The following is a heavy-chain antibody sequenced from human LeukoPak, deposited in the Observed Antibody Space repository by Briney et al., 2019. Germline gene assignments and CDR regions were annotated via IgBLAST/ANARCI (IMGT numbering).Heavy chain of an antibody. V-gene: IGHV4-34*01. CDR3: ARPTAAGSTGKYFQH. CDR1: SGSMNQYY. Sequence: SETLSLTCTVSSGSMNQYYWSWIRQPAGRGLEWIGEINHSGSTNYNPSLKSRVTISVDTSKNQFSLKLSSVTAADTAVYYCARPTAAGSTGKYFQHWGQGTLVTVSS. J-gene: IGHJ1*01. D-gene: IGHD6-13*01. CDR2: INHSGST.